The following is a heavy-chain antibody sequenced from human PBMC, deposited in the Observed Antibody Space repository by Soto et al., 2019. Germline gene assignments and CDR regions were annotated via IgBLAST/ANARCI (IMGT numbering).Heavy chain of an antibody. CDR1: GFSISRFS. CDR2: ISGDAETT. D-gene: IGHD1-1*01. Sequence: PVGSLRLSCDASGFSISRFSMNWVRQAPGQGLDWVASISGDAETTSYADSVQGRFTIAKDNAENTMSLQMKSLAAEDTAVYYCAKGDSGTTPPYYFDHWGQGSLVTVSS. CDR3: AKGDSGTTPPYYFDH. J-gene: IGHJ4*02. V-gene: IGHV3-23*01.